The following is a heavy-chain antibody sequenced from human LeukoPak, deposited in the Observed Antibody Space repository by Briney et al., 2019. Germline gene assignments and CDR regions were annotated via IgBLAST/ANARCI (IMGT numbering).Heavy chain of an antibody. V-gene: IGHV4-39*01. J-gene: IGHJ6*03. CDR3: ARHKDYYYSYMDV. Sequence: SETLSLTCTVSGGSISTSSYYWGWIRQPPGKGLEWIGTIYYSGSTYYNPSLTSRVTISVDTSKNQFSLKLSSVTAADTAVYYCARHKDYYYSYMDVWGKGTTVTISS. CDR1: GGSISTSSYY. CDR2: IYYSGST.